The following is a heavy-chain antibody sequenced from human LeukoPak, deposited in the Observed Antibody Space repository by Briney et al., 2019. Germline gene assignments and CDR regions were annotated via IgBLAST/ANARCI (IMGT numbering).Heavy chain of an antibody. CDR3: ARLEEYCTSSSCGYYGMDV. J-gene: IGHJ6*02. V-gene: IGHV4-59*08. Sequence: ETLSLTCAVSGGSIKSNSWSWIRQPPGKGLEWIGCIFYSGSTDYNPSLKSRVTISVDTPKNQFSLKLSSVTAADTAFYYCARLEEYCTSSSCGYYGMDVWGQGTTVTVSS. CDR2: IFYSGST. D-gene: IGHD2/OR15-2a*01. CDR1: GGSIKSNS.